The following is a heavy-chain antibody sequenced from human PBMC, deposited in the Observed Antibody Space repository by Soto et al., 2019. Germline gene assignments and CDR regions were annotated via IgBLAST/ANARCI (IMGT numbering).Heavy chain of an antibody. CDR2: IYSGGST. CDR3: ARAYQWSNALDI. D-gene: IGHD2-15*01. Sequence: PGGSLRLSCAASGFTVSSNCMSWVRQAPGKGLEWVSVIYSGGSTYYADSVKGRFTISRDNSKNTLYLQMNSLRAEDTAVYYCARAYQWSNALDIWGQGTMVTVSS. CDR1: GFTVSSNC. V-gene: IGHV3-66*01. J-gene: IGHJ3*02.